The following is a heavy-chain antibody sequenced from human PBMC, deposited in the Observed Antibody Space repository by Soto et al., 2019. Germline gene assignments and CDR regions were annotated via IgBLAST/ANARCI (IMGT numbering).Heavy chain of an antibody. D-gene: IGHD4-17*01. J-gene: IGHJ4*02. CDR2: ISYDGSNK. CDR3: AKNGYGDYATFDY. CDR1: GFTFSSYG. Sequence: PGGSLRLSCAASGFTFSSYGMHWVRQAPGKGLEWVAVISYDGSNKYYADSVKGRFTISRDNSKNTLYLQMNSLRAEDTAVYYCAKNGYGDYATFDYWGQGTLVTVSS. V-gene: IGHV3-30*18.